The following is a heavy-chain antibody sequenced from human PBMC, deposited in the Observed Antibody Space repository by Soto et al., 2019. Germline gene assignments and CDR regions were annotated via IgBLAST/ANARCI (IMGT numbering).Heavy chain of an antibody. Sequence: SQTLSLPSDISGDSVSSSSAACNLIRHSPSRGLEWLGRTYYRSKWIYEYTVSMESRITINPDTSKNQFSLHIYSVTPEDTAVYYCAGVVWFRGMDVWGQGTPVTVSS. V-gene: IGHV6-1*01. CDR1: GDSVSSSSAA. CDR3: AGVVWFRGMDV. J-gene: IGHJ6*02. D-gene: IGHD3-16*01. CDR2: TYYRSKWIY.